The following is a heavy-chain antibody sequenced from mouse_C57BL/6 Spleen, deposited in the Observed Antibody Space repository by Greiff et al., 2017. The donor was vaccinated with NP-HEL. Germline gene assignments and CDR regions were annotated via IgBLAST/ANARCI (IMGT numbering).Heavy chain of an antibody. CDR2: IDPENGDT. D-gene: IGHD1-1*01. CDR3: TDYGSSRDWYFDV. V-gene: IGHV14-4*01. Sequence: EVQLQQSGAELVRPGASVKLSCTASGFNIKDDYMHWVKQRPEQGLEWIGWIDPENGDTEYASKFQGKATITADTSSNTAYLQLSSLTSEDTAVYYWTDYGSSRDWYFDVWGTGTTVTVSS. CDR1: GFNIKDDY. J-gene: IGHJ1*03.